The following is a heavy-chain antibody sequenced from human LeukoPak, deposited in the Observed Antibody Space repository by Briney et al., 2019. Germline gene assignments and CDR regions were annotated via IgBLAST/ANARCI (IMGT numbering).Heavy chain of an antibody. V-gene: IGHV4-34*01. Sequence: PSETLSLTCAVYGGSFSGYYWSWIRQPPGKGLEWIGEINHSGSTNYNPSLKSRVTISVDTSKNQFSLKLSSVTAVDTAVYYCARGPRYCSSTCCHYGRWFDPWGQGTLVTVSS. CDR2: INHSGST. J-gene: IGHJ5*02. CDR1: GGSFSGYY. D-gene: IGHD2-2*01. CDR3: ARGPRYCSSTCCHYGRWFDP.